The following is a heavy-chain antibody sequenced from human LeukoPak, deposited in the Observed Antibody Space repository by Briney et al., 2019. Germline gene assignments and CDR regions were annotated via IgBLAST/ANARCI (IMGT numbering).Heavy chain of an antibody. CDR3: ARGVDTAMVKWDYFDY. Sequence: PSETLSLTCTVSGGSISSYYWSWIRQPAGKGLEWIGRIYTSGSTNYNPSLKSRVTMSVDTSKNQFSLKLSSVTAADTAVYYCARGVDTAMVKWDYFDYWGQGTLVTVSS. V-gene: IGHV4-4*07. CDR1: GGSISSYY. D-gene: IGHD5-18*01. J-gene: IGHJ4*02. CDR2: IYTSGST.